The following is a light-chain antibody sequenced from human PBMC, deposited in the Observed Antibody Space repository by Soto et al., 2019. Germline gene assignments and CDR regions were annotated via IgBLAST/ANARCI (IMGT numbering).Light chain of an antibody. V-gene: IGKV1-17*03. Sequence: DIEMTQSPSAMSASVGDTATIPCRASQGISNYLAWCQQKPGKVPERLIFGASSLPSGVPSRFRGRGYETEFTLTISSLQPEDFSTYYCLQHNTYPRMFGQGTKVDIK. J-gene: IGKJ1*01. CDR1: QGISNY. CDR3: LQHNTYPRM. CDR2: GAS.